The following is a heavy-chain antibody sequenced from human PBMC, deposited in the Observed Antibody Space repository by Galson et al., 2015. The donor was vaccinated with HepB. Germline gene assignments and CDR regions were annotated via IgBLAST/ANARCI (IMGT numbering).Heavy chain of an antibody. Sequence: CAISGDSVSTNTGAWNWIRQSPSRGLEWLGGIYYRSKWYYEYAVSVKSRMIINPDTSKNQFSLYLNSVTPEDTAVYYCAREEDSSSWFHYFDYWGQGTLVTVSS. CDR3: AREEDSSSWFHYFDY. CDR1: GDSVSTNTGA. J-gene: IGHJ4*02. D-gene: IGHD6-13*01. CDR2: IYYRSKWYY. V-gene: IGHV6-1*01.